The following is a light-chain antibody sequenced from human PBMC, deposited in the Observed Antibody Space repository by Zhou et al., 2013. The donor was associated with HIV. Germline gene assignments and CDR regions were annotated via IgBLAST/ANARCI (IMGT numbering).Light chain of an antibody. Sequence: DIKMTQSPSSLSASVGDRVTITCQASQDINNYLNWYHQKSGTAPKLLIYGAYNLETGAPSRFSGRGTGTNFTFAINRLQTEDIGTYYCLQYGDVPLTFGGGTKVE. CDR2: GAY. V-gene: IGKV1-33*01. CDR1: QDINNY. CDR3: LQYGDVPLT. J-gene: IGKJ4*01.